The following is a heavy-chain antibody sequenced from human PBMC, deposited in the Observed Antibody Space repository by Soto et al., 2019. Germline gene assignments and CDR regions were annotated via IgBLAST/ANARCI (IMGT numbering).Heavy chain of an antibody. CDR1: GFIVSSNQ. D-gene: IGHD3-3*01. J-gene: IGHJ4*02. V-gene: IGHV3-53*01. Sequence: GGSLRLSCVASGFIVSSNQMSWVRQAPGKGLEWVSVIYSGHTTYYADSVEGRFTISRDDSKNTLYLQMNSLRVEDTAVYYCVRGPSDHKLRLVEWPYGDYWGQGALVTV. CDR2: IYSGHTT. CDR3: VRGPSDHKLRLVEWPYGDY.